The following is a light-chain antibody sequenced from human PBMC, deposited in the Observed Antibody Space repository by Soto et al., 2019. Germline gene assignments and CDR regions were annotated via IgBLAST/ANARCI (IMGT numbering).Light chain of an antibody. Sequence: EIVLTQSPGTLSLSPGERATLSCRASQSVSSSYLAWYQQKPGQAPRLLIYGASSRATGIPDRFSGSGSGTDFTLTISRLDPEDFAVYYCQQYGSSPLFSCGPGTKVDIK. V-gene: IGKV3-20*01. CDR3: QQYGSSPLFS. J-gene: IGKJ3*01. CDR2: GAS. CDR1: QSVSSSY.